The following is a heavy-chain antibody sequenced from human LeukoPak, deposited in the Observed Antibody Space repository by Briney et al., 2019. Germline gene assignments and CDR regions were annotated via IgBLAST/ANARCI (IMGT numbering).Heavy chain of an antibody. V-gene: IGHV3-30*01. CDR2: ILYDGSDK. CDR1: GFTFNNYT. Sequence: GRSLRLSCAASGFTFNNYTMHWVRQAPGKGLEWVAVILYDGSDKYYADSVKGRFTISRDISKNTLYLQMNSLRAEDTAVYYCATEIIMIEVPDYWGQGTLVTVSS. CDR3: ATEIIMIEVPDY. J-gene: IGHJ4*02. D-gene: IGHD3-16*01.